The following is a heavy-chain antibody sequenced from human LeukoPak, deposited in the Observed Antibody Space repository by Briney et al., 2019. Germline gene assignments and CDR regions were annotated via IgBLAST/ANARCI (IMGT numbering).Heavy chain of an antibody. J-gene: IGHJ6*03. Sequence: SETLSLTCTVSGYSISSGYYWSWIRQPPGRGLEWIGYIYYSGRTSYNPSLKSRVTISVDTSKNQFSLRLSSVTAADTAVYYCARGYSSSWGYYYYYYMDVWGKGTTVTISS. CDR3: ARGYSSSWGYYYYYYMDV. CDR1: GYSISSGYY. D-gene: IGHD6-13*01. V-gene: IGHV4-61*01. CDR2: IYYSGRT.